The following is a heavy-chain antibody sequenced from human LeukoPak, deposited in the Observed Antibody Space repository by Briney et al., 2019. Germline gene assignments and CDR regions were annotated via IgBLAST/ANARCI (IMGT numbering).Heavy chain of an antibody. CDR3: AREVFKYGRFYFDS. CDR2: TYYRSSWGD. Sequence: SQTLSLTCTISGDRVSNTVRAWHWIRQSPSRGLEWLGRTYYRSSWGDDFAGSVKGRITINADTSKDQFSLHLKSVTPEDTAVYYCAREVFKYGRFYFDSWGQGTPVTVSS. CDR1: GDRVSNTVRA. V-gene: IGHV6-1*01. D-gene: IGHD3-3*01. J-gene: IGHJ4*02.